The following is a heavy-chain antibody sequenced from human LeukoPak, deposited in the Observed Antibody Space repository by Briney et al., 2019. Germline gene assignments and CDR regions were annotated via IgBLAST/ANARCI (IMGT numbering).Heavy chain of an antibody. D-gene: IGHD1-14*01. CDR3: AKTRTGHVDY. CDR1: GGSFSGYY. J-gene: IGHJ4*02. Sequence: PSETLSLTCAVYGGSFSGYYWSWIRQPPGKGLEWIGEINHSGSTNYNPSLKSRVTISVDTSKNQFSLKLSSVTAADTAVYYCAKTRTGHVDYWGQGTLVTVSS. CDR2: INHSGST. V-gene: IGHV4-34*01.